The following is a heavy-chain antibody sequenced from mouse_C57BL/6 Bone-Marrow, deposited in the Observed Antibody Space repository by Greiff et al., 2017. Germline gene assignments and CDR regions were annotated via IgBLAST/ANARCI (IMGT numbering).Heavy chain of an antibody. CDR2: IHPTSGST. CDR3: AIYEGPDY. CDR1: GYTFTRYW. D-gene: IGHD1-3*01. J-gene: IGHJ2*01. V-gene: IGHV1-64*01. Sequence: QVKLQQPGAELVKPGASVKLSCKASGYTFTRYWMHWVKQRPGQGLEWIGMIHPTSGSTNYNEKFKSKATLTVDTSSSTAYMQLSSLTSEDSAVDYCAIYEGPDYWGQGTTLTVSS.